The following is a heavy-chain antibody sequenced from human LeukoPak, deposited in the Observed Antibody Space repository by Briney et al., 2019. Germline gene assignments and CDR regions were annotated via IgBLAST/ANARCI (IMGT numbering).Heavy chain of an antibody. J-gene: IGHJ4*02. CDR1: GYNFNDYH. CDR3: AKDPVQDVSLHFDY. D-gene: IGHD2-15*01. Sequence: ASVPVSCKASGYNFNDYHIHWVRQAPGQGLECIGYINSNTGATNLRQKFQGRVTMTRDTSTNTVYMELSGLVSDDTAVYYGAKDPVQDVSLHFDYWGQGTLVTVSS. V-gene: IGHV1-2*02. CDR2: INSNTGAT.